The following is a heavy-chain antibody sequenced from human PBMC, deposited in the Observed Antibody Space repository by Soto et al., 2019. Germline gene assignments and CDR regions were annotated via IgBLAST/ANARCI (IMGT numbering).Heavy chain of an antibody. CDR1: GFTFTSHA. D-gene: IGHD6-19*01. CDR3: AQDRSGWTVY. V-gene: IGHV3-23*01. Sequence: PGGSLRLSCVDSGFTFTSHAMGWVRQAPGKGLEWVSVISGGGDSTFYADSVKGRFTISRDNSKNTLYLQMNSLRAEDTAIYYCAQDRSGWTVYWGQGTLVTVSS. CDR2: ISGGGDST. J-gene: IGHJ4*02.